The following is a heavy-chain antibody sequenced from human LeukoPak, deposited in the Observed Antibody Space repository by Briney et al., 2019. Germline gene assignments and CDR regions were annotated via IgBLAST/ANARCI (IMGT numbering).Heavy chain of an antibody. CDR3: ARDVGIAVAGPFDY. CDR1: GGSISSYY. V-gene: IGHV4-59*01. J-gene: IGHJ4*02. Sequence: SETLSLTCTVSGGSISSYYWSWIRQPPGKGLEWIGYIYYSGSTNYNPSLKSRVTISVDTSKNQFSLKLSSVTAADTAVYYCARDVGIAVAGPFDYWGQGTLVTVSS. D-gene: IGHD6-19*01. CDR2: IYYSGST.